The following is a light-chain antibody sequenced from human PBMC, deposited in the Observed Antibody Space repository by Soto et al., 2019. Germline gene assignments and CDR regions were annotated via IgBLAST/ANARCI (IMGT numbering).Light chain of an antibody. CDR1: QTVSSW. CDR2: DVS. Sequence: DIQMTHSPSTLSASVGDKFTITCRASQTVSSWLAWYQQKPGKAPKLLIYDVSSLESGVPSRFSGSGSGTEFTLTISSLQPDDFATYYCQQYYSYSRTFGQGTKVEVK. V-gene: IGKV1-5*01. CDR3: QQYYSYSRT. J-gene: IGKJ1*01.